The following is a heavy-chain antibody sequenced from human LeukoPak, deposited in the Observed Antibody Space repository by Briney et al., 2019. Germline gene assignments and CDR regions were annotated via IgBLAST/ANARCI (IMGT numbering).Heavy chain of an antibody. CDR2: ISSSGSTI. CDR1: GFTSSSYE. V-gene: IGHV3-48*03. CDR3: AREGGYDILTGYPINTGRYYYYGMDV. Sequence: GGSLRLSCAASGFTSSSYEMNWVRQAPGKGLEWVSYISSSGSTIYYADSVKGRFTISRDNAKNSLYLQMNSLRAEDTAVYYCAREGGYDILTGYPINTGRYYYYGMDVWGQGTTVTVSS. J-gene: IGHJ6*02. D-gene: IGHD3-9*01.